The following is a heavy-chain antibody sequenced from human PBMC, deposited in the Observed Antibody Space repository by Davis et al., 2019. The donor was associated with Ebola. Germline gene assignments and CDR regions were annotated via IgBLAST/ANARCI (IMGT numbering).Heavy chain of an antibody. Sequence: SETLSLTCTVSGGSITSYYWSWIRQPPGKGLEWIGYIYYSGGTNYNPSLKGRVSISADTSKNQFSLKLSSMTAADTAVYYCARQHTSGHMMLFDYWGQETLVTVSS. J-gene: IGHJ4*02. V-gene: IGHV4-59*08. D-gene: IGHD6-19*01. CDR1: GGSITSYY. CDR2: IYYSGGT. CDR3: ARQHTSGHMMLFDY.